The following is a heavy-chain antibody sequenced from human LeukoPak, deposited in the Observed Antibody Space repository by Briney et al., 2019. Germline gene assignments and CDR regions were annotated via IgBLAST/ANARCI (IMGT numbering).Heavy chain of an antibody. CDR2: INSDGSDT. J-gene: IGHJ4*02. V-gene: IGHV3-74*01. CDR3: VRGRFGGYFDH. D-gene: IGHD2-15*01. Sequence: GRSLRLSCTASGFTFGDYAMGWVRQAPGKGLVWVSHINSDGSDTSYADSVKGRFTISRDNAKNTLYLQMNSLRAEDTAVYYCVRGRFGGYFDHWGQGSLVTVSS. CDR1: GFTFGDYA.